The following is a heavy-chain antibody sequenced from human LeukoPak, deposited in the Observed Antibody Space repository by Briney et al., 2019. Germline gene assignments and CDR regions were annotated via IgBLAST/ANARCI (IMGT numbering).Heavy chain of an antibody. J-gene: IGHJ3*02. CDR1: GFTFSSYW. CDR2: IASDGSST. Sequence: GGSLRLSCAASGFTFSSYWMNWVRQAPGKGLVWVSRIASDGSSTTYADSVKGRFSISRDNAKNTLYLQMSSLRSEDTAVYYCAIDSSGYYRPSGLDVFDIWGQGTMVSVSS. D-gene: IGHD3-22*01. CDR3: AIDSSGYYRPSGLDVFDI. V-gene: IGHV3-74*01.